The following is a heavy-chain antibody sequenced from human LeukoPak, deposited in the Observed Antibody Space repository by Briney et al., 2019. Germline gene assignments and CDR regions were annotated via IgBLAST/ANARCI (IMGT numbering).Heavy chain of an antibody. Sequence: SETLSLTCAVHGGSFSGSYWSWIRQTPGKGLVWIGEINHTGSSNYNPSLKRRATISVDMSKNQFSLKVSSVTAADTAVYYCARTTYIAAAGMFDYWGQGTLVTASS. J-gene: IGHJ4*02. CDR2: INHTGSS. CDR1: GGSFSGSY. D-gene: IGHD6-13*01. CDR3: ARTTYIAAAGMFDY. V-gene: IGHV4-34*01.